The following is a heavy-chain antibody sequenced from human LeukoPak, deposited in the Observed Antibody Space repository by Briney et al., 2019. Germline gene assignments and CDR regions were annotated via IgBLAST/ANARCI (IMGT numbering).Heavy chain of an antibody. J-gene: IGHJ4*02. D-gene: IGHD3-16*01. Sequence: SVTVSSTVSGFTLTVLSMHWVRQAPGKGREWMGGFDPEDGETIYTQNFQGRVTMTEDTSTDTAYMELSSLRSDDTAVYYCASMLRGIVVPRSDDWGQGTLVTVSS. CDR1: GFTLTVLS. V-gene: IGHV1-24*01. CDR2: FDPEDGET. CDR3: ASMLRGIVVPRSDD.